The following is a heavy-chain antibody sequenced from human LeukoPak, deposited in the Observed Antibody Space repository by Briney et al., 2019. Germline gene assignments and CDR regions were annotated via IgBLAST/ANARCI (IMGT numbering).Heavy chain of an antibody. D-gene: IGHD3-22*01. CDR3: ATMIVVDPREDDAFDI. CDR1: GFTFSSYW. J-gene: IGHJ3*02. CDR2: INTDGSGT. V-gene: IGHV3-74*01. Sequence: GGSLRLSCAASGFTFSSYWMHWVRQAPGKGLVWVSRINTDGSGTSYADSVKGRFTISRDNAKNTLYLQMNSLRAEDTAVYYCATMIVVDPREDDAFDIWGQGTMVTVSS.